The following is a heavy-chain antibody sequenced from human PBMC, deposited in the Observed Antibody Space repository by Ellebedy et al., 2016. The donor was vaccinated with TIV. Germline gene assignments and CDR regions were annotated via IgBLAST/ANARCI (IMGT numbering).Heavy chain of an antibody. J-gene: IGHJ4*02. D-gene: IGHD3-10*01. Sequence: GESLKISXAASGFTFSNYWMHWVRQAPGKGLVWVSRMDSGGSTTDYADSVKGRFTISRDNAKNTLYLQMDSLRAEDTAVYYCARAGSYLSEAVFYWGQGTLVTVSS. CDR2: MDSGGSTT. CDR3: ARAGSYLSEAVFY. V-gene: IGHV3-74*01. CDR1: GFTFSNYW.